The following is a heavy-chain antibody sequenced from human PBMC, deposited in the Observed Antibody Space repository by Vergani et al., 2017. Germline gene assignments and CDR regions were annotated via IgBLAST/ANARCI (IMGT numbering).Heavy chain of an antibody. Sequence: VQLVESGGGVVQPGRSLRLSCAASGFTFSSYGMHWVRQAPGKGLEWVSLISWDGGSTYYADSVKGRFTISRDNSKNSLYLQMNSLRTEDTALYYCAKESGYDILTGYDDAFDIWGQGTMVTVSS. CDR2: ISWDGGST. J-gene: IGHJ3*02. CDR3: AKESGYDILTGYDDAFDI. D-gene: IGHD3-9*01. V-gene: IGHV3-43*01. CDR1: GFTFSSYG.